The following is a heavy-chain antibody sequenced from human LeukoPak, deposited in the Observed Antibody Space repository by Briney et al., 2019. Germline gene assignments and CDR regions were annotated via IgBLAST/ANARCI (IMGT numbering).Heavy chain of an antibody. CDR3: ARGRPELELTPTGWFDP. CDR1: GGSISSYY. Sequence: PSETLSLTCTVSGGSISSYYWSWIRQPAGKGLEWIGRIYTSGSTNYNPSLKSRVTMSVDTSKNQFSLKLSSVTAADTAVYYCARGRPELELTPTGWFDPWGQGTLVTVSS. D-gene: IGHD1-7*01. V-gene: IGHV4-4*07. CDR2: IYTSGST. J-gene: IGHJ5*02.